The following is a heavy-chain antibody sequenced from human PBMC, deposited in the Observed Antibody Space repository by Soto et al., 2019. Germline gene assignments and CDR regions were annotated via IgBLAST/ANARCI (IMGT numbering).Heavy chain of an antibody. J-gene: IGHJ3*02. CDR2: IGALVSTA. D-gene: IGHD3-10*01. CDR3: AKDSGLTAFGLVIHAFDI. CDR1: GFTFRDFA. Sequence: PGGSLRLSCAASGFTFRDFAMSWVRQSPGRGLEWVSTIGALVSTAFYADSVRGRFTISRDNSNNILYLQMNSLRAEDTAVYYCAKDSGLTAFGLVIHAFDISGPGTMVTV. V-gene: IGHV3-23*01.